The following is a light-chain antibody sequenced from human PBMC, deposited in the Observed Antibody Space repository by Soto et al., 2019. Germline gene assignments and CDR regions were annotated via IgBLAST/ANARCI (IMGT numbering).Light chain of an antibody. V-gene: IGKV3-15*01. CDR2: GAS. J-gene: IGKJ2*01. CDR1: QSVSGD. Sequence: EIVMTQSPATLSVSPGDRATLSCRASQSVSGDLAWYQQKPGQAPRLLIYGASTRATGIPARFSGSGSGTKLTPTTSSLQYEDDAVYYCQQYNNWHPYTFGQGTNLEIK. CDR3: QQYNNWHPYT.